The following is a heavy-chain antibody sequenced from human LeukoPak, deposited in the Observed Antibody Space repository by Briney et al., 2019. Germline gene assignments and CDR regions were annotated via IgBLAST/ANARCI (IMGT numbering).Heavy chain of an antibody. V-gene: IGHV4-34*01. J-gene: IGHJ6*03. CDR1: GGSFSGYY. Sequence: SETLSLTCAVYGGSFSGYYWSWIRQPPGKGLEWIGEIKHSGSTNYNPSLKSRVTISVDTSKNQFSLKLSSVTAADTAVYYCARVGYYYYYMDVWGKGTTVTVSS. CDR2: IKHSGST. CDR3: ARVGYYYYYMDV.